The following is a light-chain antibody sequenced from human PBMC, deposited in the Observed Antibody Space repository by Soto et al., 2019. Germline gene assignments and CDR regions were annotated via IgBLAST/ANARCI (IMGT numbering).Light chain of an antibody. Sequence: EIVLTQSPGTLSLSPGERATLSCRASQGVSSNYLAWYQQKSGQAPRLLLYGTSSRATGIPERFSGSGSGTDFTLTISRLEPEDFAVYYCQQRSNWPLTFGGGTKVEIK. J-gene: IGKJ4*01. V-gene: IGKV3D-20*02. CDR2: GTS. CDR3: QQRSNWPLT. CDR1: QGVSSNY.